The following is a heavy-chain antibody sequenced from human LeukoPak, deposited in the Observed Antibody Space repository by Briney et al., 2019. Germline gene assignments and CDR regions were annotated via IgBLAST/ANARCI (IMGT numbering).Heavy chain of an antibody. Sequence: SETLSLTCTVSGGSISSYYWSWIRQPPGKGLEWIGYIYYSGSTYYNPSLKSRVTISVDTSKNQFSLKLSSVTAADTAVYYCAREQYYGSGSYYWFDPWGQGTLVTVSS. CDR2: IYYSGST. J-gene: IGHJ5*02. V-gene: IGHV4-59*12. D-gene: IGHD3-10*01. CDR1: GGSISSYY. CDR3: AREQYYGSGSYYWFDP.